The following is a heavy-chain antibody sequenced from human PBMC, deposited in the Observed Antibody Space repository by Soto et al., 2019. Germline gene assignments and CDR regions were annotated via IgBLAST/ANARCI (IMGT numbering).Heavy chain of an antibody. J-gene: IGHJ5*02. Sequence: EVQLVESGGGLVQPGGSLRLSCAASGFTFSSYSMKWVGQAPGKGLEWVSYTSSSSSTIYYADSVKGRFTISRDNAKNSLYLQMNSLRVEDTAVYYCARENYGDYLNWFNPWGQGTLVTVSS. CDR3: ARENYGDYLNWFNP. CDR1: GFTFSSYS. V-gene: IGHV3-48*01. CDR2: TSSSSSTI. D-gene: IGHD4-17*01.